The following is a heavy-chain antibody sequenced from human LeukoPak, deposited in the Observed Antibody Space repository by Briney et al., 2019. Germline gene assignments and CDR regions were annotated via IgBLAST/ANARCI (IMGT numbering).Heavy chain of an antibody. CDR3: ARVTHVRYFDY. CDR1: GFTFSNYA. D-gene: IGHD3-10*02. CDR2: ISSSSSTI. J-gene: IGHJ4*02. V-gene: IGHV3-48*04. Sequence: PGRSLRLSCAASGFTFSNYAIHWVRQAPGKGLEWVSYISSSSSTIYYADSVKGRFTISRDNAKNSLYLQMNSLRAEDTAVYYCARVTHVRYFDYWGQGTLVTVSS.